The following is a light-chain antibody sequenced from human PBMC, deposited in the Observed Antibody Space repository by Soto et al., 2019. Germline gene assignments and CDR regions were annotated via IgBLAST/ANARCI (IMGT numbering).Light chain of an antibody. V-gene: IGKV3-11*01. Sequence: EIVLTQSPATLSLSPGERATLSCRTSQSVSKYFAWYQQKPDRAPRLLIYDASSRATGIPARFIGSGSGTDFTLTISSLAPEDFSIYYCQQSSNWPIPFGQGTRLEIK. CDR2: DAS. CDR3: QQSSNWPIP. J-gene: IGKJ5*01. CDR1: QSVSKY.